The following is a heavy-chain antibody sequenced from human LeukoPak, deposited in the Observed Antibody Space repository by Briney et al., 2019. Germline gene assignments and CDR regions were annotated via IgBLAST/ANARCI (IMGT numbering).Heavy chain of an antibody. CDR1: GGSISSYY. J-gene: IGHJ6*03. CDR2: IYYSGST. V-gene: IGHV4-59*12. Sequence: PSETLSLTCTVSGGSISSYYWSWIRQPPGKGLEWIGYIYYSGSTNYNPSLKSRVTISVDTSKNQFSLKLSSVTAADTAVYYCARGMPSGGGSSWYVGYYYYMDVWGKGTTVTVSS. CDR3: ARGMPSGGGSSWYVGYYYYMDV. D-gene: IGHD6-13*01.